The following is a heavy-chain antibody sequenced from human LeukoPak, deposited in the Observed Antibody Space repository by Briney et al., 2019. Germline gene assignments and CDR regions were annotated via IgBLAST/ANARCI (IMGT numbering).Heavy chain of an antibody. J-gene: IGHJ4*02. CDR2: IRKKAYGETK. CDR1: GFTFGDDG. D-gene: IGHD4-17*01. Sequence: GGSLRLSCTAFGFTFGDDGWSWFRQAPGKGLEWICLIRKKAYGETKEYAASVRGRFTISRDDANSIAYLQMDSLKAEDTGLYYCVRGMHDYGDANYYFDQWGQGTPVTASS. CDR3: VRGMHDYGDANYYFDQ. V-gene: IGHV3-49*03.